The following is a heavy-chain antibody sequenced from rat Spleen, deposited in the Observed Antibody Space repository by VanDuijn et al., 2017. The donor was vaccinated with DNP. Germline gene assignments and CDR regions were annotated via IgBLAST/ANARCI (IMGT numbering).Heavy chain of an antibody. CDR2: ISYDGSST. Sequence: EVQLVESGGGLVQPGRSLKLSCAASGFTFSDYYMAWVRQAPKKGLEWVATISYDGSSTYYRDSVKGRFTISRDNAKSTLYLQMNSLRSEDMATYYCASHTYYGYDYFVYWGQGVMVTVSS. J-gene: IGHJ2*01. V-gene: IGHV5-7*01. D-gene: IGHD1-9*01. CDR1: GFTFSDYY. CDR3: ASHTYYGYDYFVY.